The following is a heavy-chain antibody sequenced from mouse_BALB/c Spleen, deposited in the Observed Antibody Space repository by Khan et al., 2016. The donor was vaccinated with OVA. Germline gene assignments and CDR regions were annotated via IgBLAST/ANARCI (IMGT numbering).Heavy chain of an antibody. CDR2: IYPGNGYT. V-gene: IGHV1S134*01. J-gene: IGHJ2*01. CDR3: AAAYYRNYFHD. D-gene: IGHD2-14*01. CDR1: GFTFTSYG. Sequence: VRLQQSGAELGRPGSSVKLSCKTSGFTFTSYGIKWVKQRPGQGLEWIGYIYPGNGYTVYNEKFQGKATLTSATSASTAYMQFRSLTSEDSASYFGAAAYYRNYFHDWGQGTTLTVSS.